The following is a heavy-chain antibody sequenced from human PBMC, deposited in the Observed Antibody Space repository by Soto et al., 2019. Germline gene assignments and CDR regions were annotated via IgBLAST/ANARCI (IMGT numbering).Heavy chain of an antibody. CDR2: ISAYNGDT. V-gene: IGHV1-18*04. CDR3: AREGYCTNGVCYNGYYYYGMDV. Sequence: GASVKVSCKASGYTFSSYGVSWVRQAPGQGLEWMGWISAYNGDTNHAQKLQGRVTMTTDTSTSTAYMELRSLRSDDTAVYYCAREGYCTNGVCYNGYYYYGMDVWGQGTTVTVSS. J-gene: IGHJ6*02. D-gene: IGHD2-8*01. CDR1: GYTFSSYG.